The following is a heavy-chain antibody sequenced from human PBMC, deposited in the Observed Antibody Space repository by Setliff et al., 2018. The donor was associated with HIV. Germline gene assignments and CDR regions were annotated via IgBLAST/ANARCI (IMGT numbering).Heavy chain of an antibody. Sequence: ASVKVSCKASGYTFTSYVMHWVRQAPGQRLEWIGWINTVNGNRKYSQEFQGRVSITADASTSTAYMELSSLTSEDTAVYYCARDDHYYDSGSLYSDWYFDLWGRGTLVTVSS. J-gene: IGHJ2*01. V-gene: IGHV1-3*03. CDR1: GYTFTSYV. CDR2: INTVNGNR. D-gene: IGHD3-10*01. CDR3: ARDDHYYDSGSLYSDWYFDL.